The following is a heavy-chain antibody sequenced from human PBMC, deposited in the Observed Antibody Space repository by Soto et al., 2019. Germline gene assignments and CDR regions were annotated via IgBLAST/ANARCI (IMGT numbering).Heavy chain of an antibody. CDR3: ARELERVFDY. CDR1: GFTFSSYA. Sequence: GGSMRLSCAASGFTFSSYAMHWVRQAPGKGLEWVAVIAYDGRNKYYADSVKGRFTISRDNSKNTLYLQMNSLRIEDTAVYYCARELERVFDYWGQGTLVTVSS. CDR2: IAYDGRNK. D-gene: IGHD1-1*01. V-gene: IGHV3-30*04. J-gene: IGHJ4*02.